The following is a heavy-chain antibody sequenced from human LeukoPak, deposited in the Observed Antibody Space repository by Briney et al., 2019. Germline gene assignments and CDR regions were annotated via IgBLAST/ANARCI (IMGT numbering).Heavy chain of an antibody. V-gene: IGHV1-69*13. CDR2: IIPIFGTA. D-gene: IGHD5-18*01. CDR1: GGTFSSYA. CDR3: ARGIQLWLIDY. Sequence: ASVKVSCKASGGTFSSYAISWVRQAPGQGLEWMGEIIPIFGTANYAQKFQGRVTITADESTSTAYMELSSLRSEDTAVYYCARGIQLWLIDYWGQGTLVTVSS. J-gene: IGHJ4*02.